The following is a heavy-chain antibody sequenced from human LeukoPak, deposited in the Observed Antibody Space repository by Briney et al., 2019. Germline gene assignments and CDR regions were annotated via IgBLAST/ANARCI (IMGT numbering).Heavy chain of an antibody. D-gene: IGHD6-25*01. Sequence: GGSLRLSCAASGFIFSTYSMNWVRQAPGKGLEWVSSTSSSGSYIYYADSVKGRFTISRDNAKNSLYLQMNSLRVEDTAVYYCAREAWQRGFHWGQGTLVTVSS. CDR1: GFIFSTYS. CDR2: TSSSGSYI. CDR3: AREAWQRGFH. V-gene: IGHV3-21*03. J-gene: IGHJ4*02.